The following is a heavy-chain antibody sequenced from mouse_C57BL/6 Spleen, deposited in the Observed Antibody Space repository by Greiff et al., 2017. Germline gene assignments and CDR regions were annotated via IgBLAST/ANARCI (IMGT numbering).Heavy chain of an antibody. J-gene: IGHJ4*01. V-gene: IGHV5-6*01. D-gene: IGHD2-3*01. CDR3: ARHLCDSYCYAMDY. CDR2: ISSGGSYT. CDR1: GYTFSSYG. Sequence: EVHLVESGGDLVKPGGSLKLSCAASGYTFSSYGMSWVRQTPDKRLEWVATISSGGSYTNYPDSVKGRFTITSDNAKNTLYLQMSSLKFDDTAMYYCARHLCDSYCYAMDYWGQGTSVTVSS.